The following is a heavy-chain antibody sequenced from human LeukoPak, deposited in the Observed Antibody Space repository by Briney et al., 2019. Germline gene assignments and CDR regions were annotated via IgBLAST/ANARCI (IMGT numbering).Heavy chain of an antibody. Sequence: GGSLRLSCAASGFTFSSYSMNWVRQAPGKGLEWVSSISSSSSYIYYADSVKGRFTISRDNAKSSLYLQMNSLRAEDTAVYYCARSDGDYGIGAFDIWGQGTMVTVSS. J-gene: IGHJ3*02. CDR1: GFTFSSYS. D-gene: IGHD4-17*01. CDR2: ISSSSSYI. V-gene: IGHV3-21*01. CDR3: ARSDGDYGIGAFDI.